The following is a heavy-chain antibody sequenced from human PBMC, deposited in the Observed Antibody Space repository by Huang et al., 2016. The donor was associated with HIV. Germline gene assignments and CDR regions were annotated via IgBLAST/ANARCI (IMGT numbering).Heavy chain of an antibody. CDR1: GDSVSSHY. CDR3: VRDQGRLAVGGIDNWFDP. V-gene: IGHV4-59*02. Sequence: QVRLQESGPGLVKPSETLSLSCTVSGDSVSSHYWGWSRHPPWKGLEWIGTVYDSGTTKYNPRLKSRITISVDTSKNGFSLNITSVSAADTAMYFCVRDQGRLAVGGIDNWFDPWGQGALVTVSS. D-gene: IGHD6-19*01. CDR2: VYDSGTT. J-gene: IGHJ5*02.